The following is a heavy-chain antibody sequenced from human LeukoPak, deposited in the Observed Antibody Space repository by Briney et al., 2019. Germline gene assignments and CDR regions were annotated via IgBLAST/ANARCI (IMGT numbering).Heavy chain of an antibody. D-gene: IGHD3-10*01. Sequence: ASVKVSCKASGGTFSSYAISWVRQAPGQGLEWMGRIIPILGIANYAQKFQGRVTITADKSTSTAYMELSSLRSEDTAVYYCARGMVRGPPNWFDPWGQGTLVTVSS. CDR1: GGTFSSYA. CDR3: ARGMVRGPPNWFDP. J-gene: IGHJ5*02. CDR2: IIPILGIA. V-gene: IGHV1-69*04.